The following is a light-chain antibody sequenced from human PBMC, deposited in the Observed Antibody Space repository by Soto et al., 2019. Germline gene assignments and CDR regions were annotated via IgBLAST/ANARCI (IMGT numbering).Light chain of an antibody. V-gene: IGLV2-11*01. CDR2: DVT. CDR3: CSYAGNSLGV. CDR1: SSDVGGYNY. Sequence: QSVLTQPRSVSGSLGQSVTISCTGTSSDVGGYNYVSWYLQHPGKGPKLMIYDVTKWPSGVPDLFSGSKSGNTASLTSSGLQAEDEADYYCCSYAGNSLGVFGGGTQLTVL. J-gene: IGLJ3*02.